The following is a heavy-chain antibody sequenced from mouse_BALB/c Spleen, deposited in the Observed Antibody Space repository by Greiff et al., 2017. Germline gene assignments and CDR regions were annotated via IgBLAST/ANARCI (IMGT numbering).Heavy chain of an antibody. CDR2: ISTYYGDA. J-gene: IGHJ4*01. CDR1: GYTFTDYA. V-gene: IGHV1S137*01. CDR3: ARGITTTDYYAMDY. D-gene: IGHD2-4*01. Sequence: VQLQESGAELVRPGVSVKISCKGSGYTFTDYAMHWVKQSHAKSLEWIGVISTYYGDASYNQKFKGKATMTVDKSSSTAYMELARLTSEDSAIYYCARGITTTDYYAMDYWGQGTSVTVSS.